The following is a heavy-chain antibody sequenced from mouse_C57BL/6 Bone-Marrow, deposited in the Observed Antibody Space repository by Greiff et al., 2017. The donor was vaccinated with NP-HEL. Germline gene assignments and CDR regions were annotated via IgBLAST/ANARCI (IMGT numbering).Heavy chain of an antibody. CDR1: GFTFSSYG. Sequence: EVKLVESGGDLVKPGGSLKLSCAASGFTFSSYGMSWVRQTPDKRLEWVATISSGGSYTYYPDSVKGRFTISRDNAKNTLYLQMSSLKSEDTAMYYCARRLRQIWLWFAYWGQGTLVSVSA. V-gene: IGHV5-6*02. CDR2: ISSGGSYT. CDR3: ARRLRQIWLWFAY. J-gene: IGHJ3*01. D-gene: IGHD3-2*01.